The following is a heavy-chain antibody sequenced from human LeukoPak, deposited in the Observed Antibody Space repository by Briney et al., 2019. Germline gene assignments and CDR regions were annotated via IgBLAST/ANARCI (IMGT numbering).Heavy chain of an antibody. J-gene: IGHJ4*02. D-gene: IGHD4-23*01. CDR2: IYYSGTT. Sequence: PSETLSLTCTVSGVSISSSSYYWSWIRQPPGKGLEWIGYIYYSGTTNYNPSLKSRVIISVDTSKNQFSLKLSPVIAADTAVYYCARVGVDYSGNIIKYYFDYWGQGTLVTVSS. CDR3: ARVGVDYSGNIIKYYFDY. V-gene: IGHV4-61*01. CDR1: GVSISSSSYY.